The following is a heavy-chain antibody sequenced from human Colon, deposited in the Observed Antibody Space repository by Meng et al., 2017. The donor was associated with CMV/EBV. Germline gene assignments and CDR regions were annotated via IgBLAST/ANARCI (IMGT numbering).Heavy chain of an antibody. CDR1: GGSITDSYAY. CDR3: ARASFSPPIVGALGS. CDR2: IYFSGAT. J-gene: IGHJ5*01. D-gene: IGHD1-26*01. V-gene: IGHV4-39*07. Sequence: SLTCTVSGGSITDSYAYWAWIRQSPGKGLEWIAEIYFSGATHYNPSLKSRVTTSVDTSKNQFSLRVNSVTAADTAVYYCARASFSPPIVGALGSWGQGTLVTVSS.